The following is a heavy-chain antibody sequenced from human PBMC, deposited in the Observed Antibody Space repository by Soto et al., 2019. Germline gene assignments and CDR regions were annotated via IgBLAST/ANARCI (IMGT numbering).Heavy chain of an antibody. Sequence: EVQMVESGGGLVQPGGSLRLSCVGSGFTFSRYWMSWVRQAPGKGLEWVANTKEDGSEKNYVDSVRGRFTISRDNAKNSLYLQMNSLRVEDTAVYYCARGLPRNCASISCDGLGWGQGTLVTVSS. D-gene: IGHD2-2*01. CDR3: ARGLPRNCASISCDGLG. V-gene: IGHV3-7*01. CDR1: GFTFSRYW. J-gene: IGHJ4*02. CDR2: TKEDGSEK.